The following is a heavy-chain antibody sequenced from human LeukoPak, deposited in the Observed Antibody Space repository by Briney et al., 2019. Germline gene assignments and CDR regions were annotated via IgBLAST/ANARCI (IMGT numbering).Heavy chain of an antibody. J-gene: IGHJ4*02. V-gene: IGHV3-7*03. CDR1: LLTLSSYW. CDR2: IKQGGNEQ. CDR3: ATQPAASDVDY. Sequence: GGSLRLSCARSLLTLSSYWVSWVRQATGEGLEWVANIKQGGNEQYYVDCVKGRFTISRDNAKKSLYLQMNSLRAEDTAVYYCATQPAASDVDYWGQGTLVTVSS. D-gene: IGHD2-15*01.